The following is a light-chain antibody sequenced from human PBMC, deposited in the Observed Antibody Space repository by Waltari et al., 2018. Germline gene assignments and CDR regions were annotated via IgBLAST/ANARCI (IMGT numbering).Light chain of an antibody. J-gene: IGLJ3*02. CDR3: CSYAGSRTPWV. CDR2: EGS. V-gene: IGLV2-23*01. CDR1: RSDVGNYNF. Sequence: QSALTQPASVSGSPGPSITISCPGSRSDVGNYNFVSWYQQHPDEAPKLVIYEGSKRPSGISIRFSGSKSGNTASLTISRLQAEDEADYYCCSYAGSRTPWVFGGGTRVTVL.